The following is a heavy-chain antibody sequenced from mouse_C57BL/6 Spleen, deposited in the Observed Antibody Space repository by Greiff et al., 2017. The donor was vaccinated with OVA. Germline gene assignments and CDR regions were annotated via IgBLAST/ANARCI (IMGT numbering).Heavy chain of an antibody. V-gene: IGHV5-4*01. J-gene: IGHJ2*01. CDR1: GFTFSSYA. Sequence: EVKLVESGGGLVKPGGSLKLSCAASGFTFSSYAMSWVRQTPEKRLEWVATISDGGSYTYYPDNVKGRFTISRDNAKNNLYLQMSHLKSEDTAMYYCARDRDTTAFDYWGQGTTLTVSS. CDR3: ARDRDTTAFDY. CDR2: ISDGGSYT. D-gene: IGHD1-2*01.